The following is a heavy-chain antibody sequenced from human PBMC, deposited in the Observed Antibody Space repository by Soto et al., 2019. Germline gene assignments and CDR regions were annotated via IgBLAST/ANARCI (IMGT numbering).Heavy chain of an antibody. CDR1: GGSFSSHA. CDR3: VRGTALVPPIEY. CDR2: IIPIIDTP. D-gene: IGHD6-13*01. J-gene: IGHJ4*02. V-gene: IGHV1-69*01. Sequence: QVQLVQSGAEVKKPGSSVKVSCKASGGSFSSHAINWVRQAPGQGLEWMGGIIPIIDTPKYAQKFQGRVAITADASTDTAYMKLSSLRSDDTAVYYCVRGTALVPPIEYWGQGTLVTVSS.